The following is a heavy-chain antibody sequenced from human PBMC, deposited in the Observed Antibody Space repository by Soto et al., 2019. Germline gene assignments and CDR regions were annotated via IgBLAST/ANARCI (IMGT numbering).Heavy chain of an antibody. CDR2: INGGNGNT. D-gene: IGHD1-26*01. CDR3: ARARYSGTYNLYLDY. Sequence: GASVKVSCKASGYTLTTYAMHWVRQAPGQRLEWMGWINGGNGNTEYPQKFQARVTITRDTSASTVYMELSSLRSEDTAVYFCARARYSGTYNLYLDYWGQGTQVTVSS. J-gene: IGHJ4*02. CDR1: GYTLTTYA. V-gene: IGHV1-3*01.